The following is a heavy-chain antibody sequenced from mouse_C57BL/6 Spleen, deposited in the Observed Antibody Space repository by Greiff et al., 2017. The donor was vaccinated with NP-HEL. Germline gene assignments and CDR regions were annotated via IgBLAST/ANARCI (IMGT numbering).Heavy chain of an antibody. Sequence: QVQLQQPGAELVKPGASVKLSCKASGYTFTSYWMHWVKQRPGQGLEWIGMIHPNSGSTNYNEKFKSKATLTVDKSSSTAYMQLSSLTSEDSAVYYCARPPLYYGSSYGDYWGQGTTLTVSS. J-gene: IGHJ2*01. CDR3: ARPPLYYGSSYGDY. CDR2: IHPNSGST. CDR1: GYTFTSYW. D-gene: IGHD1-1*01. V-gene: IGHV1-64*01.